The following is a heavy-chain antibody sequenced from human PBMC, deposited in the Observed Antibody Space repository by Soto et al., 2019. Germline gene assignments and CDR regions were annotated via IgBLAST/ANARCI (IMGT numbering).Heavy chain of an antibody. CDR2: ISYDGSNK. J-gene: IGHJ4*02. D-gene: IGHD2-8*02. Sequence: GGSLRLSCAASGFTFSSYAMHWVRQAPGKGLEWVAVISYDGSNKYYADSVKGRFTISRDNSKNTLYLQMNSLRAEDTAVYYCARDLTHSLVPFDYWGQGTLVTVSS. CDR3: ARDLTHSLVPFDY. V-gene: IGHV3-30-3*01. CDR1: GFTFSSYA.